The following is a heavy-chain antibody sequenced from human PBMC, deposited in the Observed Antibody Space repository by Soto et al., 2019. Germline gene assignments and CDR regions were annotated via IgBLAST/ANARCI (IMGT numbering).Heavy chain of an antibody. Sequence: QVQLVQSGAEVRKPGSSVKVSCKASGVTYNTFAVSWVRQAPGQGLEWMGGIIPVLGPAFYAQKFQGKVTITADKSTSTAYLEVTSQRSEDTAVYYCVRAAKRYFDYWGQGTLVTVSS. J-gene: IGHJ4*02. V-gene: IGHV1-69*06. D-gene: IGHD6-25*01. CDR2: IIPVLGPA. CDR1: GVTYNTFA. CDR3: VRAAKRYFDY.